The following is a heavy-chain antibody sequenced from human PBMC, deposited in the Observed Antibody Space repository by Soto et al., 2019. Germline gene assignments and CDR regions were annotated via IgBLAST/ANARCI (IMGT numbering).Heavy chain of an antibody. J-gene: IGHJ4*02. Sequence: ASVKVSCKPSGYTFTTFDINWVRQAPGQGLEWMGWMSAYSGNTGYAQKFQGRVIMTRDTAMSTAYMELRSLRSEDTAVYYCARDRIAVADTVDYWGQGTLVTVSS. CDR2: MSAYSGNT. CDR1: GYTFTTFD. D-gene: IGHD6-19*01. CDR3: ARDRIAVADTVDY. V-gene: IGHV1-8*01.